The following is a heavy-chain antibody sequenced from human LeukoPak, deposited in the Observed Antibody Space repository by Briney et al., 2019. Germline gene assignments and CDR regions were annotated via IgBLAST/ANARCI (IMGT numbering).Heavy chain of an antibody. J-gene: IGHJ4*02. CDR2: ISWNSGSI. D-gene: IGHD6-19*01. Sequence: PGRSLRLSCAASGFTFDDYVMHWVRQAPGKGLEWVSGISWNSGSIGYADSVKGRFTISRDNAKNSLYLQMNSLRAEDMALYYCAKSHSSGWYEVGTAIDYWGQGTLVTVSS. V-gene: IGHV3-9*03. CDR1: GFTFDDYV. CDR3: AKSHSSGWYEVGTAIDY.